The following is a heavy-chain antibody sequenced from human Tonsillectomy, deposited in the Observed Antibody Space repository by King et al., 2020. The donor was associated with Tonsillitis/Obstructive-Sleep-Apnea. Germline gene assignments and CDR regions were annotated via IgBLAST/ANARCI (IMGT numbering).Heavy chain of an antibody. CDR2: ISGSGGST. CDR3: AKALEVGEQPYYFDY. CDR1: GFTFSSYA. J-gene: IGHJ4*02. D-gene: IGHD3-16*01. Sequence: VQLVESGGGLVQTGGSLRLSCAASGFTFSSYAMSWVRQAPGKGLEWVSAISGSGGSTYYADSVKGRFTISRDNTKNTLYLQMNSLRAEDTAVYYCAKALEVGEQPYYFDYWGQGTLGTVSS. V-gene: IGHV3-23*04.